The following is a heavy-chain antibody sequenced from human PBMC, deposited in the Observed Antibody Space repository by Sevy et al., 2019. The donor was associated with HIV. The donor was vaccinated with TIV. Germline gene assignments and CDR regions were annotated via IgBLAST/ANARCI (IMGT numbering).Heavy chain of an antibody. Sequence: ASVKVSCKASGYTFTSYYMYWVRQAPGQGLEWMGIINPSGGSTSYAQKFQGRVTMTRDTSTSTVYMELSSLRSEDTDVYYSARDSDNYDILTGYYPFDYWGQGTLVTVSS. CDR3: ARDSDNYDILTGYYPFDY. J-gene: IGHJ4*02. V-gene: IGHV1-46*01. CDR1: GYTFTSYY. D-gene: IGHD3-9*01. CDR2: INPSGGST.